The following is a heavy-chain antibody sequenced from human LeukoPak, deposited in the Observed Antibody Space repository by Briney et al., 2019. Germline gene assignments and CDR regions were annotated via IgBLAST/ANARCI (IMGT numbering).Heavy chain of an antibody. Sequence: TTSQTLSLTCTVSGGSISSGGYYWSWIRQHPGKGLEWIGYIYYSGSTYYNPSLKSRVTISVDTSKNQFSLKLSSVTAADTAVYYCARHIVATGIEPYYYGMDVWGQGTTVTVSS. V-gene: IGHV4-31*03. CDR1: GGSISSGGYY. J-gene: IGHJ6*02. D-gene: IGHD5-12*01. CDR2: IYYSGST. CDR3: ARHIVATGIEPYYYGMDV.